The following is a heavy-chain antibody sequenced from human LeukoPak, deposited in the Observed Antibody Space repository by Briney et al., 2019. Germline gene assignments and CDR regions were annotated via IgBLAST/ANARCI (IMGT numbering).Heavy chain of an antibody. J-gene: IGHJ6*03. V-gene: IGHV4-61*02. CDR3: ARGGGYYYDSSGSYKLVNYIGV. CDR2: IYTSGST. D-gene: IGHD3-22*01. Sequence: SETMSLTCTVSGGSISWGSYYWRWIRQPAGKGLEWIGRIYTSGSTNYNPSLKSRVTISVDTSKNQFSLKLSSVTAADTAVYYYARGGGYYYDSSGSYKLVNYIGVWGKGTAVTVSS. CDR1: GGSISWGSYY.